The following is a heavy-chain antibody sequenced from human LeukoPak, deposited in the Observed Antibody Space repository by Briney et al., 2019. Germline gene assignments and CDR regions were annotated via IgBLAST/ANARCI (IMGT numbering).Heavy chain of an antibody. CDR2: IYYSGST. D-gene: IGHD3-10*01. CDR1: GGSISSGGYY. Sequence: SETLSLTCNVSGGSISSGGYYWSWIRRHPEKGLEWIGYIYYSGSTYYNPSLKSRITISVDTSKNQFSLKLSSVTAADTAMYYCARDRAYGSIDYWGQGTLVTVSS. V-gene: IGHV4-31*03. J-gene: IGHJ4*02. CDR3: ARDRAYGSIDY.